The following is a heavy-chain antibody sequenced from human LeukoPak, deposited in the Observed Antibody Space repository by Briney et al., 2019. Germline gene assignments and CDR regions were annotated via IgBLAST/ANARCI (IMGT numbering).Heavy chain of an antibody. Sequence: ASVKVSCKASGYTFTGYYMHWVRQAPGQGLEWMGWINPNSGGTNYAQKFQGRVTMTRDTSISTAHMELSRLRSDDTAVYYCARDEYYYGSGSYYPHTRDHDAFDIWGQGTMVTVSS. CDR3: ARDEYYYGSGSYYPHTRDHDAFDI. J-gene: IGHJ3*02. CDR2: INPNSGGT. V-gene: IGHV1-2*02. CDR1: GYTFTGYY. D-gene: IGHD3-10*01.